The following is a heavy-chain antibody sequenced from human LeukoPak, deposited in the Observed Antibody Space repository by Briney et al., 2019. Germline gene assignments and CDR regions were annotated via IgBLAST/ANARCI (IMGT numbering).Heavy chain of an antibody. D-gene: IGHD1-14*01. CDR3: TKSNREFDP. CDR2: VSGSGGAT. Sequence: GGSLRLSCAVSGFPFTNYAMSWVRQAPGKGLEWVAAVSGSGGATYYVDSVKDRFTISRDNSKNTLYLEMNSLRAEDTALYYCTKSNREFDPWGQGTLVTVSS. V-gene: IGHV3-23*01. J-gene: IGHJ5*02. CDR1: GFPFTNYA.